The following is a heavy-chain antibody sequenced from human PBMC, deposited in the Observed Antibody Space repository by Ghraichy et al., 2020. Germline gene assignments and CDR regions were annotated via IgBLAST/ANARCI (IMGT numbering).Heavy chain of an antibody. Sequence: SGPTLVKPTETLTLTCTVSGFSLSSGKMAVSWIRQPPGKALEWLAHIFSNDEKSYSTSLKNRLTISKDTSKSQVVLTMTNMDPVDTATYYCARNYDSSGYFSSFDYWGQGTLVTVSS. CDR2: IFSNDEK. V-gene: IGHV2-26*01. CDR1: GFSLSSGKMA. J-gene: IGHJ4*02. D-gene: IGHD3-22*01. CDR3: ARNYDSSGYFSSFDY.